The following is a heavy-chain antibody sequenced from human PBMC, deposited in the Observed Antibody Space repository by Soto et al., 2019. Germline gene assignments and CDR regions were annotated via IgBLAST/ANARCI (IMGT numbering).Heavy chain of an antibody. Sequence: QVQLQESGPGLVKPSQTLSLTCTVSGGSISSGGYYWSWIRQYPGKGLEWIGYIYYSGSTYYNPSLTSRVTISVDTSKNQFSLKLSSVTAADTAVYYCARDLTTVTTEAFDIWGQGTVVTVSS. CDR2: IYYSGST. D-gene: IGHD4-17*01. CDR1: GGSISSGGYY. CDR3: ARDLTTVTTEAFDI. V-gene: IGHV4-31*03. J-gene: IGHJ3*02.